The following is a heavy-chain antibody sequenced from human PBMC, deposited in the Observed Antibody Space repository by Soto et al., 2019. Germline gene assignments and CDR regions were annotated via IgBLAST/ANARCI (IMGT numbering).Heavy chain of an antibody. D-gene: IGHD6-25*01. V-gene: IGHV4-59*08. CDR2: VHYSGST. J-gene: IGHJ6*02. Sequence: PSETLSFTCTVSGGSISNFYWTWIRQPPGKGLEWIGNVHYSGSTNYNPSVKSRVTTSVDTAKNQLSLNLSSVTAADTAVYDCARHKDAGSDRGGMDVWGQGTTVTVSS. CDR1: GGSISNFY. CDR3: ARHKDAGSDRGGMDV.